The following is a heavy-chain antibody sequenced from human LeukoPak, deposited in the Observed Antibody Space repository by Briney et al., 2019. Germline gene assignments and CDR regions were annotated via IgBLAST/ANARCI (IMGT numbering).Heavy chain of an antibody. D-gene: IGHD3-3*01. CDR3: ARDAPPGWYYDFWSGYSQGYYYYGMDV. CDR2: IIPIFGTA. J-gene: IGHJ6*02. CDR1: GGTFSSYA. V-gene: IGHV1-69*13. Sequence: SVKVSCKASGGTFSSYAISWVRQAPGQGLEWMGGIIPIFGTANYAQKFQGRVTITADESTSTAYMELSSLRSEDTAVYYCARDAPPGWYYDFWSGYSQGYYYYGMDVWGQGTTVTVSS.